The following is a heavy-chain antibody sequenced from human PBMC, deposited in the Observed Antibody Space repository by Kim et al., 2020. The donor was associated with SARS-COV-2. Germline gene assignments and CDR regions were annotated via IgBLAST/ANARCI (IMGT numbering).Heavy chain of an antibody. CDR2: VNLNGGSK. CDR1: RFTFDDYG. CDR3: ARGGFGSAWHIDY. D-gene: IGHD6-19*01. V-gene: IGHV3-20*04. Sequence: GGSLRLSCAASRFTFDDYGMSWVRQAPGKGLEWGSGVNLNGGSKVYADSVKGRFTISRDNAKNSLYLQMNSLRAGDTALYFCARGGFGSAWHIDYWGQGTLVTVSS. J-gene: IGHJ4*02.